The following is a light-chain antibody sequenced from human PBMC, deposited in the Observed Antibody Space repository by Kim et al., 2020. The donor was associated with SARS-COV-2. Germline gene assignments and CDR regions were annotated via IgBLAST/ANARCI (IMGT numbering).Light chain of an antibody. CDR3: QQYNNWPPWT. J-gene: IGKJ1*01. Sequence: PGERATLSCRASQSVSSNLAWYQQNPGQAPRLLIYGASTRATGIPARFSGSGSGTEFTLTISSLQSEDFAVYYCQQYNNWPPWTFGQGTKVDIK. V-gene: IGKV3-15*01. CDR2: GAS. CDR1: QSVSSN.